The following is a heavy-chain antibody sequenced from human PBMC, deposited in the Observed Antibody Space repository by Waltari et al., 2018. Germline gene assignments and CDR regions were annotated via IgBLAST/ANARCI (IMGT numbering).Heavy chain of an antibody. CDR3: ASRYCTISRCYASSWNSFDY. J-gene: IGHJ4*02. Sequence: EVQLVESGGGLVQPGGSLRLSCAAPGLPFGSYWMPWVRQAPGKGLEWVANINQDGSETYYVDSVKGRFTVSRDNADNSLYLQMNSLRAEDTAMYYCASRYCTISRCYASSWNSFDYWGQGTLVTVSS. CDR2: INQDGSET. CDR1: GLPFGSYW. D-gene: IGHD2-8*01. V-gene: IGHV3-7*05.